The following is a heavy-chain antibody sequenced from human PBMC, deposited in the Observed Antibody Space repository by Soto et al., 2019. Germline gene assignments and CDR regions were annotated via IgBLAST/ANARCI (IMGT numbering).Heavy chain of an antibody. V-gene: IGHV1-2*04. J-gene: IGHJ4*02. Sequence: ASVKVSCKASGYTFTGYYMHWVRQAPGQGLEWMGWINPNSGGTNYAQKFQGWVTMTRDTSISTAYMELSRLRSDDTAVYYCAREVRGRDGYNSLPLAYWGQGTLVTVSS. D-gene: IGHD5-12*01. CDR2: INPNSGGT. CDR1: GYTFTGYY. CDR3: AREVRGRDGYNSLPLAY.